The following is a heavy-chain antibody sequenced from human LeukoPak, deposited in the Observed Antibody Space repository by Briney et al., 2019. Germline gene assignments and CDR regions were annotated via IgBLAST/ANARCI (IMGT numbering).Heavy chain of an antibody. V-gene: IGHV3-30-3*01. CDR3: ARDLTLGAVAGTLDY. D-gene: IGHD6-19*01. Sequence: GGSLRLSCAASGFAFSSYAMHWVRQAPGKGLEWVAVISYDGSNKYYADSVKGRFTISRDNSKNTLYLQMNSLRAEDTAVYYCARDLTLGAVAGTLDYWGQGTLVTVSS. CDR1: GFAFSSYA. J-gene: IGHJ4*02. CDR2: ISYDGSNK.